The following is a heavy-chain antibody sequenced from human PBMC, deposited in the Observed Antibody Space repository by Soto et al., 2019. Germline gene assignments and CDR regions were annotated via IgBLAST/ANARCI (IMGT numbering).Heavy chain of an antibody. D-gene: IGHD1-20*01. CDR1: RFTFSDFA. V-gene: IGHV3-23*01. CDR2: IGGGGSDT. CDR3: AKDAVPYNGKWDWFDS. J-gene: IGHJ5*01. Sequence: DVQLLESGGGLVQPGGSLTLSCAASRFTFSDFAMSWVRQAPGKGREWVSSIGGGGSDTSSADSVKGRFTISRDNSKNTLYLQMDSLRDEDTAVYYCAKDAVPYNGKWDWFDSWGQGTLVIVSS.